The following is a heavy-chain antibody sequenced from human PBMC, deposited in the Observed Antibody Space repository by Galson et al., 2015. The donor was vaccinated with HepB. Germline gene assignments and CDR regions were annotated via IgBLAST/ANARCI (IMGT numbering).Heavy chain of an antibody. CDR2: IYHSGST. Sequence: LSLTCTVSGYSISSGYYWGWIRQPPGKGLEWIGSIYHSGSTYYNPSLKSRVTISVDTSKNQFSLKLGSVTAADTAVYYCASLYGDLDAFDIWGQGTMVTVSS. CDR1: GYSISSGYY. J-gene: IGHJ3*02. D-gene: IGHD4-17*01. CDR3: ASLYGDLDAFDI. V-gene: IGHV4-38-2*02.